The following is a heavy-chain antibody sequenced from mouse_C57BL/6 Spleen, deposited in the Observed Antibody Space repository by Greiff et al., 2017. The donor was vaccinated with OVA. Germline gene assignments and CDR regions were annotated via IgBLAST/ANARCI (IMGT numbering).Heavy chain of an antibody. J-gene: IGHJ2*01. CDR2: IDPSDSYT. V-gene: IGHV1-69*01. Sequence: VQLQQPGAELVMPGASVKLSCKASGYTFTSYWMHWVKQRPGQGLEWIGEIDPSDSYTNYNQKFKGKSTLTVDKSSSTAYMQLSSLTSEDSAVYYCAFTTVVAPDYWGQGTTLTVSS. CDR1: GYTFTSYW. D-gene: IGHD1-1*01. CDR3: AFTTVVAPDY.